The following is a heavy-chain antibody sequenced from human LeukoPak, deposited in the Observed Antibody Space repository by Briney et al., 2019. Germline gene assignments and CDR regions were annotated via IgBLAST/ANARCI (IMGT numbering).Heavy chain of an antibody. Sequence: LRLSCAASGFTFSSYAMHWVRQAPGKGLEWVAVISYDGSNKYYADSVKGRFTISRDNSKNTLYLQMNSLRAEDTAVYYCARDKFYDYVWGSYLDYWGQGTLVTVSP. J-gene: IGHJ4*02. CDR3: ARDKFYDYVWGSYLDY. D-gene: IGHD3-16*02. V-gene: IGHV3-30*04. CDR1: GFTFSSYA. CDR2: ISYDGSNK.